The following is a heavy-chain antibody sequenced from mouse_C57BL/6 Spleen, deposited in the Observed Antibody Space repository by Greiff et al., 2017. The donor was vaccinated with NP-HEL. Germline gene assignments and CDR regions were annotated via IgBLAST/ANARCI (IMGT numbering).Heavy chain of an antibody. CDR1: GFTFSDYG. CDR2: ISSGSSTI. CDR3: ARRAQARAMDY. D-gene: IGHD3-2*02. J-gene: IGHJ4*01. V-gene: IGHV5-17*01. Sequence: EVQGVESGGGLVKPGGSLKLSCAASGFTFSDYGMHWVRQAPEKGLEWVAYISSGSSTIYYADTVKGRFTISRDNAKNTRFLQMTSLRSEDTAMYYCARRAQARAMDYWGQGTSVTVSS.